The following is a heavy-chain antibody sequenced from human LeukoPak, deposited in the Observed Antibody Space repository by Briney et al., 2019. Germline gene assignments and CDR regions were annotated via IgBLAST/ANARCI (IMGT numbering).Heavy chain of an antibody. Sequence: GGSLRLSCAASGFTFSSYSMNWVRQAPGKGLEWVSYISSSSTIYYADSVKGRFTISRDNAKNSLYLQMNSLRAEDTAVYYCARDQSPYDFWSGYSDYWGQGALVTVSS. CDR1: GFTFSSYS. D-gene: IGHD3-3*01. J-gene: IGHJ4*02. V-gene: IGHV3-48*01. CDR2: ISSSSTI. CDR3: ARDQSPYDFWSGYSDY.